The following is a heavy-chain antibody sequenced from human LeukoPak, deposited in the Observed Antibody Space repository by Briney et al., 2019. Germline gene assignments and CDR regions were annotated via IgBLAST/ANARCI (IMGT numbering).Heavy chain of an antibody. D-gene: IGHD3-22*01. CDR2: IYYSGST. Sequence: SETLSLTCTVSGGSISSYYWSWIRRPPGKGLEWIGYIYYSGSTNYNPSLKSRVTISVDTSKNQFSLKLSSVTAADTAVYCCARTTYYYDSSGYSLDYWGQGTLVTVSS. CDR1: GGSISSYY. CDR3: ARTTYYYDSSGYSLDY. J-gene: IGHJ4*02. V-gene: IGHV4-59*08.